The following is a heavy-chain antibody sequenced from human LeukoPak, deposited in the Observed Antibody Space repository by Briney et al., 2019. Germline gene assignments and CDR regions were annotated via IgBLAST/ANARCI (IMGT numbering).Heavy chain of an antibody. V-gene: IGHV3-23*01. J-gene: IGHJ4*02. CDR1: GFSFNDHA. CDR3: AKDQAYSSYSLDC. Sequence: GGSLRLPCAASGFSFNDHAMSWVRQAPGRGLEWVSGINGNGASPYYSDSVKGRFTISRDNSKNTVYLQMSSLRADDAAIYYCAKDQAYSSYSLDCWGQGTLVTVSS. D-gene: IGHD2-15*01. CDR2: INGNGASP.